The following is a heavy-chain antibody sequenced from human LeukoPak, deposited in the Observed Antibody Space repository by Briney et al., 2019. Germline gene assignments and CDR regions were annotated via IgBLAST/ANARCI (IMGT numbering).Heavy chain of an antibody. D-gene: IGHD3-22*01. CDR1: GGSISSSNW. V-gene: IGHV4-4*02. J-gene: IGHJ4*02. CDR3: ARDRLSADSSGYYRFFDY. CDR2: IYHSGST. Sequence: SGTLSLTCAVSGGSISSSNWWSWVRQPPGKGLEWIGEIYHSGSTYYNPSLKSRVTISVDTSKNQFSLKLSSVTAADTAVYYCARDRLSADSSGYYRFFDYWGQGTLVTVSS.